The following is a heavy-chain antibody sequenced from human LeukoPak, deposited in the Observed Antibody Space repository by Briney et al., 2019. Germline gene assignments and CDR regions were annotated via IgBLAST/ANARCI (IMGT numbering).Heavy chain of an antibody. CDR3: ASSYDSSGYYPDY. CDR2: IIPIFGTA. V-gene: IGHV1-69*13. D-gene: IGHD3-22*01. Sequence: EASVKVSCKASRGTFSSYAISWVRQAPGQGLEWMGGIIPIFGTANYAQKFQGRVTITADESTSTAYMELSSLRSEDTAVYYCASSYDSSGYYPDYWGQGTLVTVSS. CDR1: RGTFSSYA. J-gene: IGHJ4*02.